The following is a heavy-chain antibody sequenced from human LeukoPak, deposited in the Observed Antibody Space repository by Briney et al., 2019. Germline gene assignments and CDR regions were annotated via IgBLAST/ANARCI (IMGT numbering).Heavy chain of an antibody. CDR3: ARDTAAGTWYFDY. J-gene: IGHJ4*02. V-gene: IGHV1-2*02. CDR1: GYXFTGYY. Sequence: ASVKVSCKASGYXFTGYYMHWVRQAPGQGLEWMGWINPDSGATNYAQKFQGRVTMTRDTSISTAYMELSRLRSDDTAVYYCARDTAAGTWYFDYWGQGTLVTVSS. D-gene: IGHD6-13*01. CDR2: INPDSGAT.